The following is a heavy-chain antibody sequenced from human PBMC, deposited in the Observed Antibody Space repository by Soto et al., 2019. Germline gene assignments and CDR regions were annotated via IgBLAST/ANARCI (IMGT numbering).Heavy chain of an antibody. CDR2: INGGNAET. D-gene: IGHD3-10*01. Sequence: QVQLVQSGAEVKKPAASVKVSCRASGYTFTTYAMHWVRQAPGQRLEWMGWINGGNAETKYSQKFQCRVPITSDTSASTVYIELSSLTSEDTAVYYCARGRVVRRVTTSVPHDYLSQGTLVTVPS. J-gene: IGHJ4*02. V-gene: IGHV1-3*01. CDR3: ARGRVVRRVTTSVPHDY. CDR1: GYTFTTYA.